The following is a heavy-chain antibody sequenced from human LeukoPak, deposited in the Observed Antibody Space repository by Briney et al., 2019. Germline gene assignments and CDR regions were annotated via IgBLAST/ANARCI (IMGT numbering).Heavy chain of an antibody. CDR2: IYSGGNT. D-gene: IGHD1-26*01. CDR1: GFTVSSSN. V-gene: IGHV3-53*01. J-gene: IGHJ4*02. CDR3: ANLIGTYRPFDY. Sequence: GGSLRLSCAASGFTVSSSNMSWVRQAPGKGLEWVSIIYSGGNTYYADSVKGRFSISRDNSKNTLYLQMNSLRAEDTAVYYCANLIGTYRPFDYWGRGTLVTVSS.